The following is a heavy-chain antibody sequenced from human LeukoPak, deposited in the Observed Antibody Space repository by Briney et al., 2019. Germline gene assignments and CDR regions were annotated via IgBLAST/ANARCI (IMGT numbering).Heavy chain of an antibody. D-gene: IGHD3-10*01. CDR1: GFTFSSYW. CDR3: ARTYYYGSGSYYGPAHFDY. J-gene: IGHJ4*02. CDR2: IKQDGSEK. Sequence: GGSLRLSCAASGFTFSSYWMSWVRQAPGKGLEWVANIKQDGSEKYYVDSVKGRFTISRDNAKNSLYLQMNSLRAEDTAVYYCARTYYYGSGSYYGPAHFDYWGQGTLVTVSS. V-gene: IGHV3-7*01.